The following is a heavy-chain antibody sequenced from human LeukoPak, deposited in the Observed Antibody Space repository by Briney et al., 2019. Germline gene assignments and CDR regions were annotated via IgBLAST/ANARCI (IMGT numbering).Heavy chain of an antibody. CDR3: ASDVNTMVRGVLVDAFDI. CDR1: GGSISSGSYY. D-gene: IGHD3-10*01. CDR2: IYTSGST. V-gene: IGHV4-61*02. Sequence: SETLSLTCTGSGGSISSGSYYWSWIRQPAGKGLEWIVRIYTSGSTNYNPSLKSRVTISVDTSKNQFSLKLSSVTAADTAVYSCASDVNTMVRGVLVDAFDIWGQGTMVTVSS. J-gene: IGHJ3*02.